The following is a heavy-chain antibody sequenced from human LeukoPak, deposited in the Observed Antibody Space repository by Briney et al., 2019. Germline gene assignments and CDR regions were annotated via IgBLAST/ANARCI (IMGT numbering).Heavy chain of an antibody. CDR2: IYSGGST. Sequence: SGGSLRLSCAASGFTVSSSYMSWVRQAPGKGLEWVSVIYSGGSTYYADSVEGRFTISRDNSKNTLYLQMNSLRAEGTAVYYCARDLSGSYYEDAFDIWGQGTMVTVSS. V-gene: IGHV3-66*01. J-gene: IGHJ3*02. CDR3: ARDLSGSYYEDAFDI. D-gene: IGHD1-26*01. CDR1: GFTVSSSY.